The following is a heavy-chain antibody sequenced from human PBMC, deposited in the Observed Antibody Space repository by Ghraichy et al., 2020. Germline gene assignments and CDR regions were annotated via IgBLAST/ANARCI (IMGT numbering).Heavy chain of an antibody. CDR2: IKQDGSEK. J-gene: IGHJ4*02. V-gene: IGHV3-7*03. D-gene: IGHD1-26*01. Sequence: GALRLSCVVSGLTFSNYWMSWVRQAPGKGLEWVANIKQDGSEKYYVDSVKGRFTISRDNAKNSLYLQMNSLRAEDTAVYYCALRYGSSYDYWGQGTLVTVSS. CDR3: ALRYGSSYDY. CDR1: GLTFSNYW.